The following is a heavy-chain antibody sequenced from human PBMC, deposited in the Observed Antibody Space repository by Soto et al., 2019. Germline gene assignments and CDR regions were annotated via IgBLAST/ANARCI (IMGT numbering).Heavy chain of an antibody. D-gene: IGHD6-13*01. J-gene: IGHJ4*02. V-gene: IGHV1-3*01. Sequence: ASVKVSCKASGYTFTSYAMHWGRQAPGQRLEWMGWINAGNGNTKYSQKFQGRVTITRDTSASTAYMELSSLRSEDTAVYYCARDKWIAAAGTSYYFDYWGQGTLVTVSS. CDR3: ARDKWIAAAGTSYYFDY. CDR2: INAGNGNT. CDR1: GYTFTSYA.